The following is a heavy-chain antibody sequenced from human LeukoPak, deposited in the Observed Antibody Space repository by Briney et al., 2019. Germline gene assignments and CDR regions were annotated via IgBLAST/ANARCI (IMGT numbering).Heavy chain of an antibody. CDR1: GFTFSSYW. Sequence: PGGALRLSYAASGFTFSSYWMHWFRQAPGKGQVWVSRINSDGSSTSYADSVKGRFTISRDNAKNTLYLQMNSLRAEDTAVYYCARDVGGSGWPEFDYWGQGTLVTVSS. CDR3: ARDVGGSGWPEFDY. D-gene: IGHD6-19*01. J-gene: IGHJ4*02. CDR2: INSDGSST. V-gene: IGHV3-74*01.